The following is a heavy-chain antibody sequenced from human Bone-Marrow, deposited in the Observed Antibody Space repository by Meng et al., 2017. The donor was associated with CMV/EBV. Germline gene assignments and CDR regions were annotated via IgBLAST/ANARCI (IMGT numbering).Heavy chain of an antibody. V-gene: IGHV3-74*01. CDR1: GFTFSSYW. D-gene: IGHD3-3*01. CDR2: INSDGSST. J-gene: IGHJ4*02. Sequence: GESLKISCAASGFTFSSYWMHWVRQAPGKGLVWVSRINSDGSSTSYADSGKGRFTISRDNAKDTLYLQMNSLRAEDTAVHYCAKDPAEITIFGVVIIGYFDYWGQGTLVTVSS. CDR3: AKDPAEITIFGVVIIGYFDY.